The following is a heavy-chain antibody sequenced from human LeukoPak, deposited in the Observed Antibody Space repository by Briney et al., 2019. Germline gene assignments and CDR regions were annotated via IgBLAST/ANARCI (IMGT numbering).Heavy chain of an antibody. CDR3: ARGPPYSSSWFSWGNYYYYYGMDV. V-gene: IGHV3-21*04. CDR1: GFTFSSYS. CDR2: ISSSSSYI. J-gene: IGHJ6*02. Sequence: PGGSLRLSCAASGFTFSSYSMNWVRQAPGKGLEWVSSISSSSSYIYYADSVKGRFTISRDNAKNSLYLQMNSLRAEDTAVYYCARGPPYSSSWFSWGNYYYYYGMDVWGQGTTVTVSS. D-gene: IGHD6-13*01.